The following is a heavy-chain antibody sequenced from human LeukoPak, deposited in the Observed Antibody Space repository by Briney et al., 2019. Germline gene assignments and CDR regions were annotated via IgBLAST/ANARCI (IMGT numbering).Heavy chain of an antibody. CDR3: ARADCSGGSCYGDY. Sequence: ASVKVSCKASGYTFTGYYIHWVRQAPGQGLEWMGWINPNSGDTNYAPKFQGRVTMTRNTSISTAYMELSSLRSEDTAVYYCARADCSGGSCYGDYWGQGTLVTVSS. D-gene: IGHD2-15*01. CDR1: GYTFTGYY. CDR2: INPNSGDT. V-gene: IGHV1-2*02. J-gene: IGHJ4*02.